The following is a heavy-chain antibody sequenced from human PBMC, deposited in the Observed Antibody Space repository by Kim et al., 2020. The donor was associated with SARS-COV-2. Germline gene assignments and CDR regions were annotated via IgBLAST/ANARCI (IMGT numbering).Heavy chain of an antibody. Sequence: GGSLRLSCAASGFTFSSYGMHWVRQAPGKGLEWVAVIWYDGSNKYYADSVKGRFTISRDNSKNTLYLQMNSLRAEDTAVYYCARDRGGYSGYDYRNYYYYGMDVWGQGTTVTVSS. D-gene: IGHD5-12*01. CDR2: IWYDGSNK. J-gene: IGHJ6*02. V-gene: IGHV3-33*01. CDR1: GFTFSSYG. CDR3: ARDRGGYSGYDYRNYYYYGMDV.